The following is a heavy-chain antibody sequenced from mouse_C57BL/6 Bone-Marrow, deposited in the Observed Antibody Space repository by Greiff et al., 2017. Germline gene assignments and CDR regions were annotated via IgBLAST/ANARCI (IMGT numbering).Heavy chain of an antibody. Sequence: EVKLVESGEGLVKPGGSLKLSCAASGFTFSSYAMSWVRQTPEKRLEWVAYISSGGDYIYYADTVKGRFTISRDTARNTLYLQMSSRKSEYTAMYYCTRADSFDFWGQGTTLTVSS. J-gene: IGHJ2*01. V-gene: IGHV5-9-1*02. CDR3: TRADSFDF. CDR1: GFTFSSYA. CDR2: ISSGGDYI.